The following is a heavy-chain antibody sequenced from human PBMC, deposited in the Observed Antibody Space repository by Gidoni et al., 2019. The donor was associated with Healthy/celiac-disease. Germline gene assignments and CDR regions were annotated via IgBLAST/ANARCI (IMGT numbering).Heavy chain of an antibody. CDR3: ATSHDSTPLEDAFDI. D-gene: IGHD3-22*01. V-gene: IGHV4-59*01. CDR2: IYYSGST. Sequence: QVQLQESGPGLVKPSETLSLTCTVSGGSISSYYWSWIRQPPGKGLEWIGYIYYSGSTNYNPSLKSRVTISVDTSKNQFSLKLSSVTAADTAVYYCATSHDSTPLEDAFDIWGQGTMVTVSS. J-gene: IGHJ3*02. CDR1: GGSISSYY.